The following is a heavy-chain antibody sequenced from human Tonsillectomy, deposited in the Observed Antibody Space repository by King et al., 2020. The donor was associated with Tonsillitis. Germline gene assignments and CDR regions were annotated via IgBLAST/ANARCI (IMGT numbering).Heavy chain of an antibody. CDR3: AKAVKYYLDSSEYYFDY. CDR2: IRCSGGST. J-gene: IGHJ4*02. D-gene: IGHD3-22*01. CDR1: GLTFRSNA. V-gene: IGHV3-23*04. Sequence: VQLVESGGGLVQPGGSLRLSCAAAGLTFRSNAISWLRQAPGKGLEWFSCIRCSGGSTNDPVSVKGRFTISRDSSKNTLDLQMNSLRAEDTAVYYCAKAVKYYLDSSEYYFDYWGQGSLVTVSS.